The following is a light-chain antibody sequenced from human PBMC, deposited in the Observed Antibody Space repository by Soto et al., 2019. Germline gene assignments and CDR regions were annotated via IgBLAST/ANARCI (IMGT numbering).Light chain of an antibody. CDR3: QQYDNLPPIT. CDR1: HNVNTN. Sequence: EGVMTQSPATLSLSPGDSARLSCRDSHNVNTNVAWYQQRPGQPPRLLIYDAYTRASDVPGRFSGSGSGTDFTFTISSLQPEDIATYYCQQYDNLPPITFGQGTRLEIK. CDR2: DAY. J-gene: IGKJ5*01. V-gene: IGKV3-15*01.